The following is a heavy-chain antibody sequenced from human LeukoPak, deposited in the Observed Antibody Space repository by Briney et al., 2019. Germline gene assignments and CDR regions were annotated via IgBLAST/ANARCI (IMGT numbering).Heavy chain of an antibody. V-gene: IGHV4-59*01. CDR3: ASHRRSHGSEY. D-gene: IGHD3-10*01. Sequence: SETLSLTCTVSGGSFEQYFWSWIRQPPGKGLEWIGYVYYSGGTDYSPSLKSRLTISADTSKNQFSLKLNSVTAADTAVYYCASHRRSHGSEYWGQGTLVTVSS. CDR1: GGSFEQYF. J-gene: IGHJ4*02. CDR2: VYYSGGT.